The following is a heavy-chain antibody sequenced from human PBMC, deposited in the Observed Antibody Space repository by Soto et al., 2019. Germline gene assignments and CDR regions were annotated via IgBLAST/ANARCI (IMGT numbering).Heavy chain of an antibody. CDR3: ARGARFLEWLSFDH. J-gene: IGHJ4*02. CDR2: IIPIFGTA. Sequence: QVQLEQSGAEVKTLGSSVKVSCKASGDTFNKYAISWVRQAPGQGLEWMGGIIPIFGTANYAPQFHDRVTITADEATSTAYMELTSLKSDDTAVYFCARGARFLEWLSFDHWGQGTLVTVSS. D-gene: IGHD3-3*01. CDR1: GDTFNKYA. V-gene: IGHV1-69*12.